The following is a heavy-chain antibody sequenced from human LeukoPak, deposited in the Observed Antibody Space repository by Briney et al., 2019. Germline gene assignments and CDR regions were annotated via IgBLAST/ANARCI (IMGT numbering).Heavy chain of an antibody. CDR1: GFTVSSNY. J-gene: IGHJ4*02. CDR2: IYSGGST. Sequence: GGSLRLSCAASGFTVSSNYMSWVRQAPGKGLEWVSVIYSGGSTYYADSVKGRFTISRDNSKNTLYLQMNSLRAEDTAVYYCARHQPRGAMVRGAFDYWGQGTLVTVFS. V-gene: IGHV3-53*01. CDR3: ARHQPRGAMVRGAFDY. D-gene: IGHD5-18*01.